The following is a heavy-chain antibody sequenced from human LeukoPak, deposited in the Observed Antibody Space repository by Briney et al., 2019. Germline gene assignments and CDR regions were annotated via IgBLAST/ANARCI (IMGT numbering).Heavy chain of an antibody. Sequence: GGSLRLSCVASGFTFSSYGMHWVRQAPGKGREWVAVIWYDGSDKYYADSVKGRFTISRDNSKNTLYLQMNSLGAEDTAVYYCAREKNDGFDIWGQGTMVTVSS. CDR1: GFTFSSYG. CDR3: AREKNDGFDI. CDR2: IWYDGSDK. J-gene: IGHJ3*02. V-gene: IGHV3-33*01.